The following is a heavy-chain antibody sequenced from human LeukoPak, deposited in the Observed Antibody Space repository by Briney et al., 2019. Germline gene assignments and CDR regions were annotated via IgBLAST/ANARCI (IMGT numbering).Heavy chain of an antibody. V-gene: IGHV4-61*05. Sequence: SETLSLTCTVSGGSISSSSYYWSWIRQPPGKGLEWIGYIYTSGSTNYNPSLKNRVTISVDTSKNQFSLKLSSVTAADTAVYYCARGYGGDYYYMDVWGKGTTVTVSS. J-gene: IGHJ6*03. CDR3: ARGYGGDYYYMDV. CDR1: GGSISSSSYY. D-gene: IGHD5-18*01. CDR2: IYTSGST.